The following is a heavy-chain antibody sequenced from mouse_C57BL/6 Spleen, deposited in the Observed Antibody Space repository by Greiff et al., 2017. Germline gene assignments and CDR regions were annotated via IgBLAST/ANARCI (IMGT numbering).Heavy chain of an antibody. D-gene: IGHD3-2*02. CDR3: ARRYSSGYYFEY. Sequence: VQLQQPGAELVMPGASVKLSCKASGYTFTSYWMHWVKQRPGQGLEWIGEIDPSYSYTNYNQKFKGKSTLTVDKSSSTAYMQLRSLTSEDSAVYYCARRYSSGYYFEYWGQGTTLTVSS. CDR1: GYTFTSYW. CDR2: IDPSYSYT. V-gene: IGHV1-69*01. J-gene: IGHJ2*01.